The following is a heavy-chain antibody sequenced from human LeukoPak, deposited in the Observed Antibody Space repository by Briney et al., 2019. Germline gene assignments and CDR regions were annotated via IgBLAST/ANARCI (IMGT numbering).Heavy chain of an antibody. CDR2: MNPNSGNT. CDR3: ARRPVACDAFDI. V-gene: IGHV1-8*01. J-gene: IGHJ3*02. Sequence: ASVKVSCKASGYTFTSYDINWVRQATGQGLEWMGWMNPNSGNTGYAQKFQGRVTMTRNTSISTAYMELSSLRSEDTAVYYCARRPVACDAFDIWGQGTMVTVSS. CDR1: GYTFTSYD.